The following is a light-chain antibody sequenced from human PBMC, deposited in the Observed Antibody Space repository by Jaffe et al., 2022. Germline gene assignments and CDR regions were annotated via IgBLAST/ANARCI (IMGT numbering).Light chain of an antibody. V-gene: IGLV3-25*03. CDR3: QSADSSGTYSLRV. J-gene: IGLJ3*02. CDR2: KDS. Sequence: SYELTQPPSVSVSPGQTARITCSGDALPKQYAYWYQQKPGQAPVLVIYKDSERPSGIPERFSGSSSGTTVTLTISGVQAEDEADYYCQSADSSGTYSLRVFGGGTKLTVL. CDR1: ALPKQY.